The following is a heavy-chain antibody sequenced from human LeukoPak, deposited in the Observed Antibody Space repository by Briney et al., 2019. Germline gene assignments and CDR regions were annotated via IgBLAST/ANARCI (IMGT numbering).Heavy chain of an antibody. CDR1: GFTLSSYD. J-gene: IGHJ3*02. V-gene: IGHV3-13*01. CDR2: IGAAGDT. CDR3: ARGVGYDILTGYYPRDDAIDI. D-gene: IGHD3-9*01. Sequence: PGGSLRLSCAASGFTLSSYDMHWVRQATGKGLEWVSAIGAAGDTYYPGSVKGRFTISRDTAKNSLYLQMNSLRAGDTAVYHCARGVGYDILTGYYPRDDAIDIWGQGTMVTVSS.